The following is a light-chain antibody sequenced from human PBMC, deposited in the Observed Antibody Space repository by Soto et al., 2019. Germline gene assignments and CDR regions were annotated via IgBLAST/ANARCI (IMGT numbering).Light chain of an antibody. CDR2: DVS. V-gene: IGLV2-14*03. CDR1: NSDVGGYNY. J-gene: IGLJ1*01. Sequence: QSVLTQPASVSGSPGQSITISCTGTNSDVGGYNYVSWYQQHPGKAPKLLIYDVSSRPSGLSNRFSGSNSGNTASLIISGLQAEDEADYYCASYTKCINYLLGSGTKATV. CDR3: ASYTKCINYL.